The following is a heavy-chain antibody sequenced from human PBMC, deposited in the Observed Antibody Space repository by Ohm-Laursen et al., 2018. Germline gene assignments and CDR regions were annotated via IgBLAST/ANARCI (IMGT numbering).Heavy chain of an antibody. CDR1: VFSFSSYA. D-gene: IGHD6-13*01. CDR2: ISGSGINT. V-gene: IGHV3-21*04. CDR3: ARGGQQQVEDY. Sequence: SLRLSCAASVFSFSSYAMNWVRQAPGKGLEWVSTISGSGINTYYADSVKGRFTISRDNAKNSLYLQMNSLRAEDTAVYYCARGGQQQVEDYWGQGTLVTVSS. J-gene: IGHJ4*02.